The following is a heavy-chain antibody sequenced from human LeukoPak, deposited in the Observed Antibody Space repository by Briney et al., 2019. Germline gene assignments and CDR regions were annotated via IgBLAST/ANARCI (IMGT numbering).Heavy chain of an antibody. Sequence: SETLSLTCTVSGGSLSSYYWSWIRQPAGKGLEWIGRIYTSGSTNYNPSLKSRVTMSVDTSKNQFSLKLSSVTAADTAVYYCAREVVVAASKAYYYYYMDVWGKGTTVTISS. D-gene: IGHD2-15*01. CDR1: GGSLSSYY. CDR3: AREVVVAASKAYYYYYMDV. J-gene: IGHJ6*03. CDR2: IYTSGST. V-gene: IGHV4-4*07.